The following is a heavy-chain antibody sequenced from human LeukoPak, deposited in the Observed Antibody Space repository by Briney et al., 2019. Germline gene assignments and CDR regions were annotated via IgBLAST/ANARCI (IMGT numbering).Heavy chain of an antibody. CDR2: INPNSGGT. D-gene: IGHD2-15*01. V-gene: IGHV1-2*02. J-gene: IGHJ6*02. CDR1: GGTFSSYA. Sequence: ASVKVSCEASGGTFSSYAISWVRQAPGQGLEWMGWINPNSGGTNYAQKFQGRVTMTRDTSISTAYMELSRLRSDDTAVYYCARIACSGGSCYLNVDSYYYGTDVWGQGTTVTVSS. CDR3: ARIACSGGSCYLNVDSYYYGTDV.